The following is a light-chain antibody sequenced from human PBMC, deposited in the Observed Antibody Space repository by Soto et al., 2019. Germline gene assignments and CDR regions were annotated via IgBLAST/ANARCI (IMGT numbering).Light chain of an antibody. CDR3: ASWDDSLNGLV. CDR1: SSNIENNA. V-gene: IGLV1-36*01. CDR2: YND. J-gene: IGLJ3*02. Sequence: QSVLTQPSSVSEAPGQRVTISCSGSSSNIENNAVTWYQLLPGAAPRLLIHYNDLLVSGISARFSGSKSGTAASLVISGLQSEDEADYYCASWDDSLNGLVFGGGTKLTVL.